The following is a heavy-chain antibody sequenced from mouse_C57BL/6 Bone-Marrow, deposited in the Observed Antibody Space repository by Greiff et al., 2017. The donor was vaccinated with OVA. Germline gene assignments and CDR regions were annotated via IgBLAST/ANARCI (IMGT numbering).Heavy chain of an antibody. D-gene: IGHD1-1*01. CDR3: ARLCYSGSSSY. Sequence: QVQLQQSGAELARPGASVKLSCKASGYTFPSYGISWVKPRPGQGLEWIGEIYPRSGHTTYTEKFKGKATLTADTSSNTAYMDLTSLTSDDSAAYVWARLCYSGSSSYWGQGTTLTVSA. CDR2: IYPRSGHT. J-gene: IGHJ2*01. V-gene: IGHV1-81*01. CDR1: GYTFPSYG.